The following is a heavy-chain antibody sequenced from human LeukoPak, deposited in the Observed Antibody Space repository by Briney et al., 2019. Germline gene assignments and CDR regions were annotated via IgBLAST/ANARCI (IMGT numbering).Heavy chain of an antibody. CDR1: GFTFSSYS. J-gene: IGHJ4*02. CDR2: IYSDGSST. Sequence: GGTLRLSCAASGFTFSSYSMSWVRQAPGKGLVWVWRIYSDGSSTSYADSVRGGFTISRDNAKNTLYLQMNSLRAEDTAVYYCARDRFRDGYSPFDYWGQGTLVTVSS. V-gene: IGHV3-74*01. CDR3: ARDRFRDGYSPFDY. D-gene: IGHD5-24*01.